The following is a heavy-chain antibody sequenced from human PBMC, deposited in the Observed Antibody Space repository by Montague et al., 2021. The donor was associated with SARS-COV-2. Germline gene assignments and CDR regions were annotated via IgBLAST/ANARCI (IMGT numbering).Heavy chain of an antibody. Sequence: CAISGDSVSSHNAAWNWIRQSPSTGLEWLGRTFYRSEWYFDYAISLRGRITINPDTSKNQFSLQLDSVTLDDTAVYYCARYSYSGTYFGLNDAFDIWGQGTLVTVSS. D-gene: IGHD1-26*01. CDR2: TFYRSEWYF. V-gene: IGHV6-1*01. CDR3: ARYSYSGTYFGLNDAFDI. J-gene: IGHJ3*02. CDR1: GDSVSSHNAA.